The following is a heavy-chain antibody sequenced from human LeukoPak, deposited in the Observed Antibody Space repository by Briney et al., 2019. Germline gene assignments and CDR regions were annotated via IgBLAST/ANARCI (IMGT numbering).Heavy chain of an antibody. CDR3: ASGQDSSSWFDY. Sequence: SVKVSRKASGGTFSSYAISWVRQAPGQGLERMGRIIPILGIANYAQKFQGRVTITADKSTSTAYMELSSLRSEDTAVYYCASGQDSSSWFDYWGQGTLVTVSS. CDR2: IIPILGIA. V-gene: IGHV1-69*04. D-gene: IGHD6-13*01. CDR1: GGTFSSYA. J-gene: IGHJ4*02.